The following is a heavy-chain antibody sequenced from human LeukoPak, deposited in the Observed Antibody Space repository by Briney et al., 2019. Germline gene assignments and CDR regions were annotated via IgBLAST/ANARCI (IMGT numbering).Heavy chain of an antibody. CDR1: GFTFDDYA. V-gene: IGHV3-9*01. CDR3: AKELYDYGDYALDY. J-gene: IGHJ4*02. Sequence: GRSLRLSCAASGFTFDDYAMHWVRQAPGKGLECVSGISWNSGSIGYADSVKDRFTISRDNAKNSLYLQMNSLRAEDTALYYCAKELYDYGDYALDYWGQGTLVTVSS. CDR2: ISWNSGSI. D-gene: IGHD4-17*01.